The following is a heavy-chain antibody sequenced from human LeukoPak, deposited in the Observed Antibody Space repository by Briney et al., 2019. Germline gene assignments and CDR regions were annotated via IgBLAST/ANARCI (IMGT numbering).Heavy chain of an antibody. J-gene: IGHJ3*02. CDR1: GFTVSSNY. CDR3: ARSLKDIVVVPAATVAFDI. CDR2: IYSGGST. D-gene: IGHD2-2*01. V-gene: IGHV3-66*02. Sequence: GGSLRLSCAASGFTVSSNYMSWVRQGPGKGLEWVSVIYSGGSTYYADSVKGRFTISRDNSKNTLYLQMNSLRAEDTAVYYCARSLKDIVVVPAATVAFDIWGQGTMVTVSS.